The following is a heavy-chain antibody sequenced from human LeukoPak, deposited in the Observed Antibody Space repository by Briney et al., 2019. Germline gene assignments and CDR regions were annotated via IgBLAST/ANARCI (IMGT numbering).Heavy chain of an antibody. CDR1: GYTFTIYD. D-gene: IGHD3-3*02. J-gene: IGHJ4*02. CDR2: MNPNSGNT. Sequence: RASVKVSCKASGYTFTIYDINWVRRARGQGVGRMGWMNPNSGNTGYAQKFQGRVTMTRNTSISTAYMELSSLRSEDTAVYYCARGGADHFDLGYWGQGTLVTVSS. CDR3: ARGGADHFDLGY. V-gene: IGHV1-8*01.